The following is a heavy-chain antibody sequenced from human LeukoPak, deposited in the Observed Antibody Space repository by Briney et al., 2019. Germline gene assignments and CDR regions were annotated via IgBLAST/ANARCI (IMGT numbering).Heavy chain of an antibody. V-gene: IGHV4-34*01. CDR1: GDSFSDHS. CDR2: IKHSGST. Sequence: PSETLSLTCAAYGDSFSDHSWTWLRQPPGKGLEWVGEIKHSGSTNYNPSLKSRFIISVDTSKNQFSLKVTSMTAADTALYYCGRGSAVAGSAQIDNWGQGPLVTVSS. CDR3: GRGSAVAGSAQIDN. J-gene: IGHJ4*02. D-gene: IGHD6-19*01.